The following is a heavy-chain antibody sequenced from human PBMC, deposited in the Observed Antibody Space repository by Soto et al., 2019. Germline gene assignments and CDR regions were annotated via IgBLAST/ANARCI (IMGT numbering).Heavy chain of an antibody. V-gene: IGHV1-18*01. D-gene: IGHD2-15*01. CDR3: ARDIVVVVAATMYSWFDP. CDR1: VYTFTSYG. CDR2: ISAYNGNT. Sequence: GASVKVSCKASVYTFTSYGISWVRQAPGQGLEWMGWISAYNGNTNYAQKLQGRVTMTTDTSTSTAYMELRSLRSDDTAVYYCARDIVVVVAATMYSWFDPWGQGTLVTVSS. J-gene: IGHJ5*02.